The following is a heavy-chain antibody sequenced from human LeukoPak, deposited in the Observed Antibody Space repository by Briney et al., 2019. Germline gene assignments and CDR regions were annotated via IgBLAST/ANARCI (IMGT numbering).Heavy chain of an antibody. CDR3: ARGEWELRLFDY. V-gene: IGHV6-1*01. D-gene: IGHD1-26*01. CDR2: TYYRSKWYN. CDR1: GDSVSINSAA. J-gene: IGHJ4*02. Sequence: SQTLSLTCAISGDSVSINSAAWNWIRQSPSRGLEWLGRTYYRSKWYNDYAVSVKSRITINPDTSKNQFSLKLSSVTAADTAVYYCARGEWELRLFDYWGQGTLVTVSS.